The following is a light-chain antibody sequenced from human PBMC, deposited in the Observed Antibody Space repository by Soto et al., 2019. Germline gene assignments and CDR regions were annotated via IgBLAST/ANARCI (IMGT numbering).Light chain of an antibody. CDR3: ATWDDRLSGRGV. CDR1: ISNIGSNH. J-gene: IGLJ1*01. V-gene: IGLV1-47*01. Sequence: QSVLTQPPSASGTPGQRVTISCSGTISNIGSNHVYWYQQLPGMAPTLLIYRNNQRPSGVPDRFSGSKSGTSASLAISGLRSEDEADYYCATWDDRLSGRGVFGTGIKVTGL. CDR2: RNN.